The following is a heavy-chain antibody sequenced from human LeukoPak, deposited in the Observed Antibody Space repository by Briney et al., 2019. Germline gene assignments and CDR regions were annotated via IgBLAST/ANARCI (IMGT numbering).Heavy chain of an antibody. D-gene: IGHD2-2*02. V-gene: IGHV1-18*01. J-gene: IGHJ6*02. CDR3: ARAGYCSSTSCYTGRYYYYGMDV. Sequence: ASVKVSCKASGYTFTSYGISWVRQAPGQVLGWMGWISAYNGNTNYAQKLQGRDTMTTDTSTSTAYMELRSLRSDDTAVYYCARAGYCSSTSCYTGRYYYYGMDVWGQGTTVTVSS. CDR1: GYTFTSYG. CDR2: ISAYNGNT.